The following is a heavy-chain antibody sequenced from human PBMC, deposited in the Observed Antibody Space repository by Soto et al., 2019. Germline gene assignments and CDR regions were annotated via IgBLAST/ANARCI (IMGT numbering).Heavy chain of an antibody. CDR2: IKQDGSEK. J-gene: IGHJ6*02. D-gene: IGHD6-6*01. CDR1: VFTFISYW. V-gene: IGHV3-7*01. Sequence: PGKSLGLSCASSVFTFISYWMSWGRHAPGKGLEWVANIKQDGSEKYYVDSVKGRFTISRDNAKNSLYLQMNGLRAEDTAVYYCARGAGIAARRRYYYYGMDVWGQGTTVTVSS. CDR3: ARGAGIAARRRYYYYGMDV.